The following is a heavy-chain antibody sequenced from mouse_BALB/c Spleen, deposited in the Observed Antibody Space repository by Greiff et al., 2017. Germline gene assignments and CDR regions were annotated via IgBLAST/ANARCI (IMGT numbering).Heavy chain of an antibody. CDR1: GFTFTDYY. Sequence: DVKLEESGGGLVQPGGSLRLSSATSGFTFTDYYMSWVRQPPGKALEWLGFIRNKANGYTTEYSASVKGRFTISRDNSQSILYLRMNTLRAEDSATYYCARDSSYDYWGQGTTLTVSS. V-gene: IGHV7-3*02. D-gene: IGHD1-1*01. J-gene: IGHJ2*01. CDR2: IRNKANGYTT. CDR3: ARDSSYDY.